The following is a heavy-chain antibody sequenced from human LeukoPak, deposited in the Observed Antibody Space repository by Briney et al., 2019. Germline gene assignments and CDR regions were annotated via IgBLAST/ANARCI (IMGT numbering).Heavy chain of an antibody. J-gene: IGHJ4*02. D-gene: IGHD3-16*01. V-gene: IGHV3-30*02. CDR1: GFTFSSYG. CDR2: IRYDGSNK. Sequence: GGSLRLSCAASGFTFSSYGMHWVRQAPGKGLEWVAFIRYDGSNKYYADSVKGRFTISRENSKNTLYLQMNSLRTEDTAVYYCAKDVAYTFDYWGQGTLVTVSS. CDR3: AKDVAYTFDY.